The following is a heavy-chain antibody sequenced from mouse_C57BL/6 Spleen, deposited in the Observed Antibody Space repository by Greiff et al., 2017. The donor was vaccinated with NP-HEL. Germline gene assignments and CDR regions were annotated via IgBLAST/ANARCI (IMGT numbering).Heavy chain of an antibody. J-gene: IGHJ4*01. CDR1: GYTFTSYW. CDR3: ARRDYGLSYAMDY. Sequence: QVQLQQPGAELVKPGASVKLSCKASGYTFTSYWMQWVKQRPGQGLEWIGELDPSDSYTNYNQKFKGKATLTVDTSSSTAYMQLSSLTSEDSAVYYCARRDYGLSYAMDYWGQGTSVTVSS. V-gene: IGHV1-50*01. D-gene: IGHD1-1*01. CDR2: LDPSDSYT.